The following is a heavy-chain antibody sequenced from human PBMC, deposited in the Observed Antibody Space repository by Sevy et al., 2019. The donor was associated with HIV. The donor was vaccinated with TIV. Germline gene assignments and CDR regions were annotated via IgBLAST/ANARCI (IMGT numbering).Heavy chain of an antibody. Sequence: ASVKVSCKASGYTFSVKYIHWVRQAPGQGLEWVGWIDPKSGGTSYAQKFQGRVSMTRDTSISTAYMELYWLTSDDTAVYYCARGGSKWNDDYFDYWGQRSLVTVSS. D-gene: IGHD1-20*01. CDR1: GYTFSVKY. CDR3: ARGGSKWNDDYFDY. CDR2: IDPKSGGT. J-gene: IGHJ4*02. V-gene: IGHV1-2*02.